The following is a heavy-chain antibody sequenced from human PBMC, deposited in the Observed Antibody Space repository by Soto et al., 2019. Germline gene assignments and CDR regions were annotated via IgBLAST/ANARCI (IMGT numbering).Heavy chain of an antibody. D-gene: IGHD4-4*01. Sequence: GGSLRLSCAASGFTFSSYVMHWVRQAPGKGLVWVSRINDDGSSTRYADSVKGRFTMSRDNAQNTVHLQMNSLRAEDTGVYYCTRDVQFQSFDSWGQGTLVTVSS. V-gene: IGHV3-74*01. J-gene: IGHJ4*02. CDR3: TRDVQFQSFDS. CDR1: GFTFSSYV. CDR2: INDDGSST.